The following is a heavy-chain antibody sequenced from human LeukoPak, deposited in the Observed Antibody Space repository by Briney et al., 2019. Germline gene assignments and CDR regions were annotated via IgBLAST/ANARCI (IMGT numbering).Heavy chain of an antibody. CDR1: GGSISSYY. CDR2: ICYSGST. CDR3: ARAGYYQNWFDP. D-gene: IGHD2-2*01. J-gene: IGHJ5*02. V-gene: IGHV4-59*01. Sequence: SETLSLTCTVSGGSISSYYWSWIRQPPGKGLEWIGYICYSGSTNYNPSLKSRVTISVDTSKNQFSLKLSSVTAADTAVYYCARAGYYQNWFDPWGQGTLVTVSS.